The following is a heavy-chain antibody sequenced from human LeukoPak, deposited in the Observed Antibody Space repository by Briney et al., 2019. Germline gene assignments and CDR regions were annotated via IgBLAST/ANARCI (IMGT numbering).Heavy chain of an antibody. D-gene: IGHD6-19*01. CDR1: GYTFTDYN. CDR2: INPDYGGT. J-gene: IGHJ6*02. Sequence: ASVEVSCKTSGYTFTDYNIHWVRQAPGQGLEWMGWINPDYGGTNYVQKFQAWVNMTRDTSISTAYMELNRLRSDDTAVYYCARGIGYSSGRYYYYYGMDVWGQGTTVTVSS. CDR3: ARGIGYSSGRYYYYYGMDV. V-gene: IGHV1-2*04.